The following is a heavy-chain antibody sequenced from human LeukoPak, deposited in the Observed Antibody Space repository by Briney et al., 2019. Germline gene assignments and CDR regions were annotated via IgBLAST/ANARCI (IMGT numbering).Heavy chain of an antibody. Sequence: SETLSLTCAVYGGSFSVYFWSWIRQPPGRGLEWIGEVNHSGSPNYNPSLMSRVTISMDRSKTQFSLHLTSVTAADTALYYCARDGGWYRGGIELWGQGTLVTVSS. CDR1: GGSFSVYF. CDR3: ARDGGWYRGGIEL. J-gene: IGHJ4*02. V-gene: IGHV4-34*01. D-gene: IGHD6-19*01. CDR2: VNHSGSP.